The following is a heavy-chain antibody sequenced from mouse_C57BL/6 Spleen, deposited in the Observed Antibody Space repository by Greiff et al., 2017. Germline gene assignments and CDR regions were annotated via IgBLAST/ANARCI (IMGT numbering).Heavy chain of an antibody. CDR1: GYTFTSYW. CDR3: ARGVLRQRGDYAMDY. Sequence: QVQLQQSGAELVKPGASVKLSCKASGYTFTSYWMHWVKQRPGQGLEWIGMIHPNSGSTNYNEKFKSKATLTVDKSSSTAYMQLSSLTSEDSAVYYCARGVLRQRGDYAMDYRGQGTSVTVSS. CDR2: IHPNSGST. V-gene: IGHV1-64*01. D-gene: IGHD1-2*01. J-gene: IGHJ4*01.